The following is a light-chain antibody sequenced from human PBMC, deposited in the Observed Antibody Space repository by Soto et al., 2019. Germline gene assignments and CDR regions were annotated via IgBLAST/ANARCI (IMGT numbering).Light chain of an antibody. CDR3: QQSYSTPQT. CDR1: QTISYW. J-gene: IGKJ1*01. Sequence: SPQTQSTTTLSASVGERVSITCRASQTISYWLAWYQQKPGKAPKLLIYAASSLQSGVPSRFSGSGSGTDFTLTISSLQPEDFATYYCQQSYSTPQTFGQGAKV. CDR2: AAS. V-gene: IGKV1-39*01.